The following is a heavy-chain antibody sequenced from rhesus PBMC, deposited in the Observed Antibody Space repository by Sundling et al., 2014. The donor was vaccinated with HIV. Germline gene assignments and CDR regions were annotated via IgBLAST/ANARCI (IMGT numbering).Heavy chain of an antibody. V-gene: IGHV3-132*01. CDR1: EFTLSNYD. J-gene: IGHJ4*01. CDR2: FSIGGVT. CDR3: GRAVEASVGTAYFDY. Sequence: VEQLVESGGGLVQPGASLRLSCAASEFTLSNYDIHWVRQAPGKGLEWVSAFSIGGVTYYSDSVKGRFSMSRDNAKNSLYLQMNSLRAEDTAAYYCGRAVEASVGTAYFDYWGQGVLVTVSS. D-gene: IGHD6-25*01.